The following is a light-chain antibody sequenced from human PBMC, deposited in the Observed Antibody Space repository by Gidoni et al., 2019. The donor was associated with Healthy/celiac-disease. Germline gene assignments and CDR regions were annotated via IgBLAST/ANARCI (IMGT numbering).Light chain of an antibody. V-gene: IGKV3-11*01. CDR3: QQRSNWPYT. Sequence: IVLTQSPATLSLSPGERATLSCRASQSVSSYSAWYQQKPGQAPRLLIYDASNRATGIPARFSGSGSGTDFTLTISSLEPEDFAVYYCQQRSNWPYTFGQGTKLEIK. J-gene: IGKJ2*01. CDR1: QSVSSY. CDR2: DAS.